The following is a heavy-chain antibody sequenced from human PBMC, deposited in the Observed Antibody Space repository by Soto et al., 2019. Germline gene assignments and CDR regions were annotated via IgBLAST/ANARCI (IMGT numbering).Heavy chain of an antibody. J-gene: IGHJ6*02. CDR1: GFTFSSYW. V-gene: IGHV3-7*01. CDR2: IKQDGSEK. CDR3: AREAVAAAIRYYYYYGIDV. Sequence: AGSLILSFVASGFTFSSYWVSCVRQALGRGPEWVANIKQDGSEKYYVDSVKGLFTISRDNAKNSLDPQMNSLRAEDTAVYYCAREAVAAAIRYYYYYGIDVWGQGTTVTVAS. D-gene: IGHD2-2*02.